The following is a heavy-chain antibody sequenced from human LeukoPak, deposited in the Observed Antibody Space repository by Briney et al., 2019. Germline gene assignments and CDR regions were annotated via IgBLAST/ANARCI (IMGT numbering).Heavy chain of an antibody. D-gene: IGHD4/OR15-4a*01. Sequence: NPSETLSLTCTVSGDSISIYFWSWMRQPPGKGLEWIAYINYSGSTNSNPSLKSRVTISVDTSKDEFSLRLESVTAADTAVYYCARRALDNWYFDVWGRGTLVTVSS. V-gene: IGHV4-59*08. J-gene: IGHJ2*01. CDR2: INYSGST. CDR3: ARRALDNWYFDV. CDR1: GDSISIYF.